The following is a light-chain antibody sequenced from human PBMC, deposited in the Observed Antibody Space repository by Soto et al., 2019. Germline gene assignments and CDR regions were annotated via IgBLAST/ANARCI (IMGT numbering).Light chain of an antibody. Sequence: DIQMTQSPSSLSASVGDRVTITCRASQGISNYLAWYQQKPGRVPKPLIYAASTLQSGVPSRFSGSGSGTDFTLTISSLQPEDVATYYCQNYNSALRITFGPGTQVDI. CDR3: QNYNSALRIT. CDR2: AAS. CDR1: QGISNY. V-gene: IGKV1-27*01. J-gene: IGKJ3*01.